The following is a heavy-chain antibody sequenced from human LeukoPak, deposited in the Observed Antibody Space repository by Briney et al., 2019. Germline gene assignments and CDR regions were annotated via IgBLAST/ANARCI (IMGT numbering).Heavy chain of an antibody. J-gene: IGHJ6*03. CDR1: GGSFSGYY. CDR3: ARAFRAWSHYMDV. Sequence: SETLSLTCAVYGGSFSGYYWSWIRQPPGKGLEWIGEINHSGSTNYNPSLKSRVTISVDTSKNQFSLKLSSVTAADTAVYYCARAFRAWSHYMDVWGKGTTVTVSS. CDR2: INHSGST. D-gene: IGHD2-15*01. V-gene: IGHV4-34*01.